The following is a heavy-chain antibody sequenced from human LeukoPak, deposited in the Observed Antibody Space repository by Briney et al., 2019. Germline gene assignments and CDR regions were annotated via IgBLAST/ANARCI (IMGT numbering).Heavy chain of an antibody. CDR1: GYTFTSYG. CDR3: AREGSAYCGGDCYSDY. Sequence: ASVKVSCKASGYTFTSYGISWVRQAPGQGLEWMGWISAYNGNTNYAQKLQGRVAMTTDTSTSTAYMELRSLRSDDTAVYYCAREGSAYCGGDCYSDYWGQGTLVTVSS. D-gene: IGHD2-21*02. J-gene: IGHJ4*02. CDR2: ISAYNGNT. V-gene: IGHV1-18*01.